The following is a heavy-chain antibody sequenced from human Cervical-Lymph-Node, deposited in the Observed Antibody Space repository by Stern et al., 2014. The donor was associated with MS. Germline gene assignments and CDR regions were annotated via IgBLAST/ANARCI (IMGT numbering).Heavy chain of an antibody. V-gene: IGHV3-33*01. CDR1: GFSFSSYA. J-gene: IGHJ4*02. Sequence: VQLVESGGGVVQPGRSLRLSCAASGFSFSSYAMHWVRHAPGTGLEWVAVICYDGSNLYSADSVTGRFPISRDNFKNTLYLQMNSLRAEDTAVYYCASAYSNSHYYFDYWGQGTLVTVSS. CDR2: ICYDGSNL. D-gene: IGHD6-13*01. CDR3: ASAYSNSHYYFDY.